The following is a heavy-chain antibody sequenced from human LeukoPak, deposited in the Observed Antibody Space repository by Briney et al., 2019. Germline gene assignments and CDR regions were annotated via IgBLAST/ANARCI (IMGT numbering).Heavy chain of an antibody. V-gene: IGHV4-39*01. D-gene: IGHD6-19*01. CDR1: GGSISSRSYY. CDR2: IYYSGST. Sequence: PSETLSLTCTVSGGSISSRSYYWGWIRQPPGKGLEWIGSIYYSGSTYYNPSLKSRVTISVDTSKHQFSLKLSSVTAADTAVYYCERTLYSSGWYIDYWAREPWSPSPQ. CDR3: ERTLYSSGWYIDY. J-gene: IGHJ4*02.